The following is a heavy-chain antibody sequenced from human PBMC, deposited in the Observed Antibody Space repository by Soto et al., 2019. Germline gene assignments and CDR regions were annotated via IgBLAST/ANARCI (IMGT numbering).Heavy chain of an antibody. CDR3: LPGRKFDY. V-gene: IGHV3-15*07. CDR1: GFPFLNTW. Sequence: VAPLSLSSAGTGFPFLNTWMNWVCQAPGKGLEWVRIIKSKTDSGTTGYAASVKGRFTSSIEYSKVSLYLQLNSLKTEDTAVYYCLPGRKFDYCCLVTLVTVSS. D-gene: IGHD2-15*01. J-gene: IGHJ4*02. CDR2: IKSKTDSGTT.